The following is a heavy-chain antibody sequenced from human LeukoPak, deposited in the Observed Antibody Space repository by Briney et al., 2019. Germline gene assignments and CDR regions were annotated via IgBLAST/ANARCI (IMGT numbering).Heavy chain of an antibody. CDR1: GGSISSNY. J-gene: IGHJ4*02. D-gene: IGHD2-21*02. CDR2: TSYSGSN. V-gene: IGHV4-59*08. CDR3: VRHVGGTTYDC. Sequence: SGTLSLTCTVSGGSISSNYWSWIRQPPGKGLEWIGYTSYSGSNNYNPSLKSRVTLSVDTSKNEFSLKLSSVTAADTAFYYCVRHVGGTTYDCWGQGTLVTVSS.